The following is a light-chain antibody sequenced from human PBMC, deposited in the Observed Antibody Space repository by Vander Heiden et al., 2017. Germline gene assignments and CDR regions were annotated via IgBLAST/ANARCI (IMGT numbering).Light chain of an antibody. V-gene: IGLV1-44*01. J-gene: IGLJ3*02. Sequence: QSVLTQPPSASGTPGPGVTISCSGGSSNIGSDTVNWYQQLPETAPKLLIYSNNQRPAGVADRFSGSKSGTSASLAISGLQSEDEADYYCAAWDDSLNGWVFGGGTKLTVL. CDR1: SSNIGSDT. CDR2: SNN. CDR3: AAWDDSLNGWV.